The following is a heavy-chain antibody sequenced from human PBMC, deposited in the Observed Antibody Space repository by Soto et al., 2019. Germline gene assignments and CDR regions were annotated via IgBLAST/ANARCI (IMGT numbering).Heavy chain of an antibody. Sequence: EVQLLESGGGLVQPGGSLRLSCAASGFTFSSYAMSWVRQAPGKGLEWVSAISGSGGSTYYADSVKGWFTISRDNSKNTLYLQMNSLRAEDTAVYYCAKDGVRAVAGRSPRNWFDPWGQGTLVTVSS. D-gene: IGHD6-19*01. CDR2: ISGSGGST. CDR3: AKDGVRAVAGRSPRNWFDP. CDR1: GFTFSSYA. V-gene: IGHV3-23*01. J-gene: IGHJ5*02.